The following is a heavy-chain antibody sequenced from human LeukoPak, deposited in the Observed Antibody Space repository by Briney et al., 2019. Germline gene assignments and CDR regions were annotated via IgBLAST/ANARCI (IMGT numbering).Heavy chain of an antibody. CDR1: GFTVSSNY. J-gene: IGHJ4*02. V-gene: IGHV3-66*01. Sequence: GGSLRLSCAVSGFTVSSNYMNWVRQAPGKGLEWVSVIYTGGSTYYADSVKGRFTISRDTSKNILYLQMNSLRVEDTALYYCARARDFDYWGQGTLVTVSS. CDR2: IYTGGST. CDR3: ARARDFDY.